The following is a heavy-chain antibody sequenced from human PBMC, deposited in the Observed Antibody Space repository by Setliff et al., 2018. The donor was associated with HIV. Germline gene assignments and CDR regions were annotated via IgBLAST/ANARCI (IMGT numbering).Heavy chain of an antibody. CDR1: GYSITNGYY. CDR3: ARGARLFRYYGSGSYDY. D-gene: IGHD3-10*01. Sequence: SETLSLTCAVSGYSITNGYYWGWIRQPPGKGLEWIGSIFHSGATYYNPSLKSRVTISVDTSKNQFSLKLSSVTAADTAVYYCARGARLFRYYGSGSYDYWGQGTLVTVSS. J-gene: IGHJ4*02. V-gene: IGHV4-38-2*01. CDR2: IFHSGAT.